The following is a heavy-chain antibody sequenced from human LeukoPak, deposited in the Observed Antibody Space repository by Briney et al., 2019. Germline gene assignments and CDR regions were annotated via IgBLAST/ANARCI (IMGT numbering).Heavy chain of an antibody. CDR2: IYHSGST. Sequence: SETLSLTCTVSGGSISSYYWSWIRQPPGKGLEWIGYIYHSGSTNYDPSPKSRVTISVDTSKNQFSLKLRSVTAADTAVYYCAVGGGGIAVAGTGGWFDPWGQGTLVTVSS. D-gene: IGHD6-19*01. CDR1: GGSISSYY. J-gene: IGHJ5*02. CDR3: AVGGGGIAVAGTGGWFDP. V-gene: IGHV4-59*01.